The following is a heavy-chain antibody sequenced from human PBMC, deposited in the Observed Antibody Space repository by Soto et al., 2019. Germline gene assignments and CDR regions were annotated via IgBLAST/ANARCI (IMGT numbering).Heavy chain of an antibody. CDR2: ISYDGSNK. Sequence: GWSLRLSCAASGFTFSSYGMHWVRQAPGKGLEWVAVISYDGSNKYYADSVKGRFTISRDNSKNTLYLQMNSLRAEDTAVYYCAKEYSGQLVRYFDYWGQGTLVTVSS. CDR1: GFTFSSYG. J-gene: IGHJ4*02. D-gene: IGHD6-6*01. V-gene: IGHV3-30*18. CDR3: AKEYSGQLVRYFDY.